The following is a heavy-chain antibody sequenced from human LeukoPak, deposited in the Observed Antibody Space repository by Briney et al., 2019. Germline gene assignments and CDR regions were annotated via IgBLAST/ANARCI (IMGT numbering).Heavy chain of an antibody. CDR2: MNPNSGNT. V-gene: IGHV1-8*01. CDR1: GYTFTSYD. J-gene: IGHJ6*03. CDR3: ARGGGSSSNHYYYYMDV. Sequence: ASVEVSCKASGYTFTSYDINWVRQATGQGLEWMGGMNPNSGNTGYAQKFQGRVTMTRNTSISTAYMELSSLRSEDTAVYYCARGGGSSSNHYYYYMDVWGKGTTVTVSS. D-gene: IGHD6-6*01.